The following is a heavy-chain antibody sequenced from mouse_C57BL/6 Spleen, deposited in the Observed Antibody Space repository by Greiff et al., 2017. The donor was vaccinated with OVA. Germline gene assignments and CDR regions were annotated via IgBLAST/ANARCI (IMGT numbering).Heavy chain of an antibody. CDR1: GISITTGNYR. CDR2: IYYSGTI. CDR3: ARGGMDGYDYFDY. Sequence: EVKVEESGPGLVKPSQTVFLTCTVTGISITTGNYRWSWIRQFPGNKLEWIGYIYYSGTITYNPSLTSRTTITRDTPKNQFFLEMNSLTAEDTATYDCARGGMDGYDYFDYWGQGTTLTVSS. J-gene: IGHJ2*01. V-gene: IGHV3-5*01. D-gene: IGHD2-2*01.